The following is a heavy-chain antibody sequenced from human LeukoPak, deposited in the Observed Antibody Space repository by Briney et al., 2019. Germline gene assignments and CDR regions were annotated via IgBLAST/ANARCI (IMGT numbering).Heavy chain of an antibody. V-gene: IGHV3-74*01. J-gene: IGHJ4*02. Sequence: GGSLRLSCAASGFTFSSYWMHWVRQAPGKGLVWVSRINTDGSSTTYADSVKGRFTISRDNARNTLYLQMNSLGAEDTAVYYCATRAYYYYDSSGYYFDYWGQGTQVTVSS. CDR1: GFTFSSYW. D-gene: IGHD3-22*01. CDR3: ATRAYYYYDSSGYYFDY. CDR2: INTDGSST.